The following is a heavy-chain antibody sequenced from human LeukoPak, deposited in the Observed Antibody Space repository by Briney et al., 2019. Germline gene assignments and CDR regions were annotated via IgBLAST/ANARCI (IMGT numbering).Heavy chain of an antibody. Sequence: ASVKVSCKASGYTFTGYYMHWVRQAPGQGLEWMGWISAYNGNTNYAQKLQGRVTMTTDTSTSTAYMELRSLRSDDTAVYYCARSYSSGDAFDIWGQGTMVTVSS. D-gene: IGHD6-19*01. J-gene: IGHJ3*02. V-gene: IGHV1-18*04. CDR3: ARSYSSGDAFDI. CDR2: ISAYNGNT. CDR1: GYTFTGYY.